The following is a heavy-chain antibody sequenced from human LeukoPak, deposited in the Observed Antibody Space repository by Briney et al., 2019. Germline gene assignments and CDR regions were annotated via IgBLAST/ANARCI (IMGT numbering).Heavy chain of an antibody. J-gene: IGHJ4*02. CDR1: GGSISSGGYY. CDR2: IYYSGST. V-gene: IGHV4-31*03. Sequence: SQTLSLTCTVSGGSISSGGYYWSWIRQHPGKSLEWIGYIYYSGSTYYNPSLKSRVTISVDRSKNQLSLKLSSVTAADTAVYYCASRYGSGGNYYDYWGQGTLVTVSS. CDR3: ASRYGSGGNYYDY. D-gene: IGHD2-15*01.